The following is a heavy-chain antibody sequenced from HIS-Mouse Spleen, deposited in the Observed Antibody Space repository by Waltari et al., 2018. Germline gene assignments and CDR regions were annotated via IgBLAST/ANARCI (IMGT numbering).Heavy chain of an antibody. CDR1: GGSISSSSYS. CDR2: IYYSGST. J-gene: IGHJ2*01. CDR3: AREIPYSSSWYDWYFDL. Sequence: QLQLQESGPGLVKPSETMSPTCTVSGGSISSSSYSWCWIRQPPGKGLEWIGSIYYSGSTYYNPSLKSRVTISVDTSKNQFSLKLSSVTAADTAVYYCAREIPYSSSWYDWYFDLWGRGTLVTVSS. D-gene: IGHD6-13*01. V-gene: IGHV4-39*07.